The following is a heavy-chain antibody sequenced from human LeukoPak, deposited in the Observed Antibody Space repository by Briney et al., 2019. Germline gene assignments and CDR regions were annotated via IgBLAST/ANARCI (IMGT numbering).Heavy chain of an antibody. D-gene: IGHD2-2*02. CDR1: GGSISSSNW. Sequence: SGTLSLTCAVSGGSISSSNWWSWVRQPPGKGLEWIGEIYHSGSTNYNPSLKSRVTISVDKSKNQFSLKLSSVTAEDTAVYYCAVGYCSSTSCYISGEFDYWGQGTLVTVSS. CDR2: IYHSGST. CDR3: AVGYCSSTSCYISGEFDY. V-gene: IGHV4-4*02. J-gene: IGHJ4*02.